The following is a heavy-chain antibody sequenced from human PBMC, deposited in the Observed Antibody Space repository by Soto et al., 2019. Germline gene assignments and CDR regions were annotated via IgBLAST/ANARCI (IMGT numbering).Heavy chain of an antibody. Sequence: EVQLLESGGGLVQPGGPWDFPVAAFGLTLRSYALSWVRQAPGKGLEWVSAIGGSGGSTYYADSVKGRFTISRDNSKNTLYLQMNSLRAEDTAVYYCAYSSTPFDYWGQGTLVTVSS. CDR1: GLTLRSYA. CDR2: IGGSGGST. D-gene: IGHD6-13*01. J-gene: IGHJ4*02. CDR3: AYSSTPFDY. V-gene: IGHV3-23*01.